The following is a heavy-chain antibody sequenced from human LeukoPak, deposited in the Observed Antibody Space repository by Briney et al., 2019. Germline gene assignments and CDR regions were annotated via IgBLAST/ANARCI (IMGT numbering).Heavy chain of an antibody. CDR2: FDPEDGET. V-gene: IGHV1-24*01. J-gene: IGHJ3*02. Sequence: VASVTVSCKVSGYTLTELSMHWVRQAPGKGLEWMGGFDPEDGETIYAQKFQGRVTMTEDTSTDTAYMELSSLRSEDTAVYYCALSSGFAFDIWGQGTMVTVSS. CDR3: ALSSGFAFDI. D-gene: IGHD6-19*01. CDR1: GYTLTELS.